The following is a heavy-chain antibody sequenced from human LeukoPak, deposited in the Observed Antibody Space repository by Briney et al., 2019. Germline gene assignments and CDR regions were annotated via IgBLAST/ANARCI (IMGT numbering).Heavy chain of an antibody. CDR3: ARRGYDYVWGSYRNNWFDP. D-gene: IGHD3-16*02. Sequence: SETLSLTCTVSGYSISSGYYWGWIRQPPGKGLEWIGYIYHSGSTYYNPSLKSRVTLSVDTSKNQFFLKLSSVTAADTAVYYCARRGYDYVWGSYRNNWFDPWGQGTLVTVSS. CDR2: IYHSGST. CDR1: GYSISSGYY. V-gene: IGHV4-38-2*02. J-gene: IGHJ5*02.